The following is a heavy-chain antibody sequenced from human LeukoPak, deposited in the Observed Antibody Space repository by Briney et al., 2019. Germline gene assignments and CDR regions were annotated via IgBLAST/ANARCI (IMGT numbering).Heavy chain of an antibody. V-gene: IGHV3-23*01. CDR3: VKDQAVAGYYFDY. Sequence: PGGSLRLSCAASGFTFSSYAMSWVRQAPGKGLEWVSAISGSGGSTYYADSVKGRFTISRDNSKNTLYLQMNSLRAEDTAVYYCVKDQAVAGYYFDYWGQGTLVTVSS. CDR2: ISGSGGST. D-gene: IGHD6-19*01. J-gene: IGHJ4*02. CDR1: GFTFSSYA.